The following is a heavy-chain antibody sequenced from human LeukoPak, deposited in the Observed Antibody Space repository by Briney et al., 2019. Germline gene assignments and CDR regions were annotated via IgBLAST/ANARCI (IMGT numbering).Heavy chain of an antibody. J-gene: IGHJ5*02. V-gene: IGHV1-46*01. CDR3: ARDNSVGDNAWWFDP. Sequence: ASVRVSCKASGYTFTGYYMHWVRQAPGQGLEWMGLINPTGGSTGYAQKFQGRVTMTRDMSTSTDYMELSSLRSEDTAIYYCARDNSVGDNAWWFDPWGQGTLVTVSS. CDR1: GYTFTGYY. CDR2: INPTGGST. D-gene: IGHD1-26*01.